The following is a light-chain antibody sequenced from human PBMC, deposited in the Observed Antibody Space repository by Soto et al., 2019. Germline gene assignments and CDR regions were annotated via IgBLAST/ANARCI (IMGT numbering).Light chain of an antibody. CDR2: AAS. V-gene: IGKV1-39*01. J-gene: IGKJ2*01. CDR3: QQSDSILYT. Sequence: DIQMTQSPSSLSASVGDRVTITCRASQSIGTGLSLYQQKPQKAPKLLIYAASSVQSGVPSRFSGSGSGTDFTLTISSLQPEDFATYYCQQSDSILYTFGQGTKVDIK. CDR1: QSIGTG.